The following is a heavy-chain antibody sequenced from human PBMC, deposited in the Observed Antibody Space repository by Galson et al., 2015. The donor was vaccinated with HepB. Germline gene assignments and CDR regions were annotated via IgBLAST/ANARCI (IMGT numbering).Heavy chain of an antibody. Sequence: SCKASGGTFSSYAIGWIRQPPGKGLEWIGSTYYSGSTYYNPSLKSRVTISVDTSKNQFSLKLSSVTAADTAVYYCARLFDYWGQGTLVTVSS. V-gene: IGHV4-39*07. J-gene: IGHJ4*02. CDR2: TYYSGST. CDR3: ARLFDY. CDR1: GGTFSSYAI.